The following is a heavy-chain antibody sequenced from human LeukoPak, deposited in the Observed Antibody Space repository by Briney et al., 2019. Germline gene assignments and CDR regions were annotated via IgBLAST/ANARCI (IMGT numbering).Heavy chain of an antibody. D-gene: IGHD3-10*02. CDR2: ISSSGSTI. Sequence: PGGSLRLSCAASGFTFSSYEMNWVRQAPGKGLEWVSYISSSGSTIYYAASVKGRFTISRDNAKYSLYLQMNSLRAEDTAVYYCAELGITMIGGVWGKGTTVTISS. CDR1: GFTFSSYE. V-gene: IGHV3-48*03. CDR3: AELGITMIGGV. J-gene: IGHJ6*04.